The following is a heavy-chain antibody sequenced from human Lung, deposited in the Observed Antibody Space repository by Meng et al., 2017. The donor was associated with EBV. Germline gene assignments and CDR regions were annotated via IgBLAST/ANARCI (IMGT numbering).Heavy chain of an antibody. V-gene: IGHV1-69*13. Sequence: QGQLVQSGAEVKKPGSSVKVACKTSGGSFSTHTFSWVQQAPGQGLEWMGGLIAVFDKTKAAPRFQDRVTFTADESTSTAYMELSSLTFDDTAVYFCARGRRNEPLFDYWGQGTLVTVSS. CDR2: LIAVFDKT. CDR3: ARGRRNEPLFDY. D-gene: IGHD1-14*01. J-gene: IGHJ4*02. CDR1: GGSFSTHT.